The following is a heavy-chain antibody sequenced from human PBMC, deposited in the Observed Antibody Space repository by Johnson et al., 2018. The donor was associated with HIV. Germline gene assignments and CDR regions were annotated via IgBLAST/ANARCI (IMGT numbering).Heavy chain of an antibody. D-gene: IGHD6-6*01. CDR2: IRYDGSNK. CDR3: ARDQGVWAARPEDAFDV. J-gene: IGHJ3*01. Sequence: QVQLVESGGGLVQPGRSLRLSCAASGFTFSSYGMHWVRQAPGKGPGWVAFIRYDGSNKYYRDSVKGRFTISRDNSKNTLYLQINSRRVEDTAVYYCARDQGVWAARPEDAFDVWGQGTMVTVSS. V-gene: IGHV3-30*02. CDR1: GFTFSSYG.